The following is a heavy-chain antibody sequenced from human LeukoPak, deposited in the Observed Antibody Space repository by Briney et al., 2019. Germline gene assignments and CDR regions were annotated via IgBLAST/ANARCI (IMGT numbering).Heavy chain of an antibody. CDR2: ISGSGGST. Sequence: GGSLRLSCAASGFTFSSYAMSWVRQAPGKGLEWVSGISGSGGSTYYVDSVKGRFTISRDNSKNTLYLQMNSLRAEDTAVYYCAKAGGWFGELLQTSADNWFDPWGQGTLVTVSS. CDR3: AKAGGWFGELLQTSADNWFDP. D-gene: IGHD3-10*01. CDR1: GFTFSSYA. J-gene: IGHJ5*02. V-gene: IGHV3-23*01.